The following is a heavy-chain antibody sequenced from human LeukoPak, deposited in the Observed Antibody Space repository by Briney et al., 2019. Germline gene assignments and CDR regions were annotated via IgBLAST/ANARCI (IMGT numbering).Heavy chain of an antibody. D-gene: IGHD3-16*01. V-gene: IGHV3-21*01. CDR3: VRDWGGYGLDV. Sequence: GGSLRLSCAASGFTFSSYNMNWVRQAPGKGLEWVSSISSSSSYIYYADSLKGRFTISRDNTQNSLYLQMDSLRAEDTAVYYCVRDWGGYGLDVWGQGTTVTVS. J-gene: IGHJ6*02. CDR2: ISSSSSYI. CDR1: GFTFSSYN.